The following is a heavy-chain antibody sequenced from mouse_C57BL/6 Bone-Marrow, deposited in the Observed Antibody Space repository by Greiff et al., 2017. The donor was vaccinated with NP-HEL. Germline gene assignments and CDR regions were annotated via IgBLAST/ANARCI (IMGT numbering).Heavy chain of an antibody. D-gene: IGHD1-1*01. CDR1: GFTFSSYG. CDR2: ISSGGSYT. Sequence: EVMLVESGGDLVKPGGSLKLSCAASGFTFSSYGMSWVRQTPDKRLEWVATISSGGSYTYSPDSVKGRFTISRDNAKNTLYLQMSSLKSEDTAMYYCARRGTTVVALYYGYPYYFDYWGQGTTLTVSS. J-gene: IGHJ2*01. V-gene: IGHV5-6*02. CDR3: ARRGTTVVALYYGYPYYFDY.